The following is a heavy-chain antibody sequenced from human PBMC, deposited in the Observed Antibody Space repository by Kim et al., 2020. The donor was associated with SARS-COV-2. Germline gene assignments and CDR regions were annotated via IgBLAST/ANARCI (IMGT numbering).Heavy chain of an antibody. V-gene: IGHV3-33*05. CDR2: ISYDGSNK. J-gene: IGHJ4*02. Sequence: GGSLRLSCAASGFTFSSYGMHWVRQAPGKGLEWVAVISYDGSNKYYADSVKGRFTISRDNSKKTLYLQMNSLRAEDTAVYYCASGRATRFGDWGQGTLVTVSS. CDR1: GFTFSSYG. D-gene: IGHD3-3*01. CDR3: ASGRATRFGD.